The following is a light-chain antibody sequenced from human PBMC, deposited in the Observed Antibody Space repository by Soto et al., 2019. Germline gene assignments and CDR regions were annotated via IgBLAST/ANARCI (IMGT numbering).Light chain of an antibody. Sequence: EIVLTQSPGTLSLSPGERATLSCRASQSVSSSYLAWYQQKPGQAPRLLIYGASSRATGIPDRFSGSGSGTDCTISISRVVPEDFAVYYCHPYGSSPPGLTFGGGTKVEIK. V-gene: IGKV3-20*01. CDR2: GAS. CDR1: QSVSSSY. J-gene: IGKJ4*01. CDR3: HPYGSSPPGLT.